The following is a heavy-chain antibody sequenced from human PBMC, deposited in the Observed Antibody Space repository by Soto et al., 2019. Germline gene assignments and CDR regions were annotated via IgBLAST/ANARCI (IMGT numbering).Heavy chain of an antibody. J-gene: IGHJ4*02. Sequence: PGGSLRLSCAASGFTFNSYGIHWVRQAPGKGLEWVAVISHDGSKTNYADSVKGRFTISRDNSKDTVYLQMNSLRAEDTAVYYCAKDTNCDSSSGYYIFDSWGQGTLVTVAS. CDR1: GFTFNSYG. V-gene: IGHV3-30*18. CDR3: AKDTNCDSSSGYYIFDS. D-gene: IGHD3-22*01. CDR2: ISHDGSKT.